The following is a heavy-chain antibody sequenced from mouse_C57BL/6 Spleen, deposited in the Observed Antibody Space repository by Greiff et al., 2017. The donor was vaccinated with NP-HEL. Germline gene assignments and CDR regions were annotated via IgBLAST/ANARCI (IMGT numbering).Heavy chain of an antibody. CDR3: ARNDYDGSWFAY. CDR1: GYTFTDYD. CDR2: INPNNGGT. Sequence: EVQLQQSGPELVKPGASVKIPCKASGYTFTDYDMDWVKQSHGKSLEWIGDINPNNGGTIYNQKFKGKATLTVDKSSSTAYMELRSLTSEDTAVYYCARNDYDGSWFAYWGQGTLVTVSA. D-gene: IGHD2-4*01. V-gene: IGHV1-18*01. J-gene: IGHJ3*01.